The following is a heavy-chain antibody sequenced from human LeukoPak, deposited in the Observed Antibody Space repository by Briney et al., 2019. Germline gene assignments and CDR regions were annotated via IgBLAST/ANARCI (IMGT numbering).Heavy chain of an antibody. Sequence: SQTLSLTCAISGDSVSSNSAAWTWIRQSPSRGLEWLGRTYYRSKWYKNYAVSVKSRININPDTSKNQFSLQLNSVTPEGTAVYYCARDWTGDLNFDNWGQGTLVTVSS. CDR2: TYYRSKWYK. CDR3: ARDWTGDLNFDN. CDR1: GDSVSSNSAA. J-gene: IGHJ4*02. D-gene: IGHD3/OR15-3a*01. V-gene: IGHV6-1*01.